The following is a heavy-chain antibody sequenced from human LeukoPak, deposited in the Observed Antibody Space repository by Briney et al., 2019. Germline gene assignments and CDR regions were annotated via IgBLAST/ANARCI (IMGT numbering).Heavy chain of an antibody. V-gene: IGHV3-74*01. Sequence: GGSLRLSCAASGFTFSSYWMHWVRQAPGRVLVWDSRINTDGSSTGYADSVKGRFTISRDNAKNTLYLQMNSLRAEDTAVYYCARGTYYYDSSGSWSYWGQGTLVTVSS. CDR3: ARGTYYYDSSGSWSY. CDR2: INTDGSST. D-gene: IGHD3-22*01. J-gene: IGHJ4*02. CDR1: GFTFSSYW.